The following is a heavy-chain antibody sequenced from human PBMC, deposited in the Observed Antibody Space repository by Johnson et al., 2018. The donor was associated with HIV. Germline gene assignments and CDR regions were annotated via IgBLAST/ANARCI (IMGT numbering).Heavy chain of an antibody. D-gene: IGHD2-21*02. CDR3: AKTLRSHLHIVVVTAIPRAFDI. V-gene: IGHV3-23*04. J-gene: IGHJ3*02. CDR1: GFTFSSYA. Sequence: VQLVESGGGVLRPGGSLRLSCAASGFTFSSYAMSWVRQAPGKGLEWVSAISGSGGSTYYADSVKGRFTISRDNSKNTLYLQMNSLRAEDTAVYYCAKTLRSHLHIVVVTAIPRAFDIWGQGTMVTVSS. CDR2: ISGSGGST.